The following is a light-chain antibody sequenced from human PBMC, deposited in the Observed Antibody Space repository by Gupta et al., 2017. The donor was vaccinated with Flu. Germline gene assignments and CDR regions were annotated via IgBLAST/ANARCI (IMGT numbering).Light chain of an antibody. CDR2: GAS. J-gene: IGKJ2*01. CDR3: QQYSSSPET. Sequence: ESVLTPSPRTLSMSPGERATLSCRASQSITSSYLAWYQQKPGQPPRLLIYGASSRATGIPDRFSASGSGTDFTLTISRLEPEDFAVYYCQQYSSSPETFGQGTKLEIK. CDR1: QSITSSY. V-gene: IGKV3-20*01.